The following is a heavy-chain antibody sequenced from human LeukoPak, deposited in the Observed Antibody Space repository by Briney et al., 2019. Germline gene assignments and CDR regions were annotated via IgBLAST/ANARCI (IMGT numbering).Heavy chain of an antibody. V-gene: IGHV3-23*01. CDR2: ISGSGGST. D-gene: IGHD6-19*01. Sequence: GGSLRLSCAASGFTFSSYAMSWVRQAPGMGLEWVSAISGSGGSTYYADSVKGRFTISRDNSKNTTYLQTNSLRAEDKAVYYCSKESRGAVAGYFDYWGQGTLVTVSS. CDR3: SKESRGAVAGYFDY. J-gene: IGHJ4*02. CDR1: GFTFSSYA.